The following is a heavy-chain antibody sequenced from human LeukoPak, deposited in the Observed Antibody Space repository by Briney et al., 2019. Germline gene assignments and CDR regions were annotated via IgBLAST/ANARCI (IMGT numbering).Heavy chain of an antibody. Sequence: PGGSLRLSCGASGFTFSSYWMHWVRHAPGKGLVWVSSMSTDGSSTTYAESVRGRFTISRDNAKNTLYLQMNSLRAEDTAVYYCARGAHVLMVYAPFDYWGQGTLVTVSS. CDR1: GFTFSSYW. J-gene: IGHJ4*02. D-gene: IGHD2-8*01. V-gene: IGHV3-74*03. CDR2: MSTDGSST. CDR3: ARGAHVLMVYAPFDY.